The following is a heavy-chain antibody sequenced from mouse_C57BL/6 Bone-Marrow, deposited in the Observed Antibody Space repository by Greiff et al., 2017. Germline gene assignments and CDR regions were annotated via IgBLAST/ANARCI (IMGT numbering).Heavy chain of an antibody. Sequence: QVQLQQPGAELVMPGASVKLSCKASGYTFTSYWMHWVKQRPGQGLEWIGEIDPSDSYTNYNQKFKGKSTLTVDKSSNTAYMQLSSLTSDDSAVYYCARLDAYLPFYAMDYWGQGTSVTVSS. J-gene: IGHJ4*01. V-gene: IGHV1-69*01. CDR3: ARLDAYLPFYAMDY. D-gene: IGHD2-1*01. CDR1: GYTFTSYW. CDR2: IDPSDSYT.